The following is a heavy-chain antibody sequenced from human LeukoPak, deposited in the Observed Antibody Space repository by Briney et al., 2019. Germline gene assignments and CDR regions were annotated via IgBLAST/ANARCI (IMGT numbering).Heavy chain of an antibody. V-gene: IGHV4-59*01. CDR1: GGSISSYY. J-gene: IGHJ2*01. CDR2: IYYSGST. D-gene: IGHD1-26*01. Sequence: KPSETLSLTCTVSGGSISSYYWSWIRQPPGKGLEWIGYIYYSGSTNYNPSLKSRVTISVDTSKNQFSLKLSSVTAADTAVYYCARRGANSGSYSHFDLWGRGTLVTVSS. CDR3: ARRGANSGSYSHFDL.